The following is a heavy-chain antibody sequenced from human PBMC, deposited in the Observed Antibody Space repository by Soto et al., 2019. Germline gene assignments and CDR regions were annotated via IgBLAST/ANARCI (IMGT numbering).Heavy chain of an antibody. CDR2: IVVGSGNT. J-gene: IGHJ4*02. D-gene: IGHD2-21*02. V-gene: IGHV1-58*01. Sequence: QMQLVQSGPEVKKPGTSVKVSCKASGFTFTSSAVQWVRQARGQRLEWIGWIVVGSGNTNYEQKFQERVTITRDMSTGTAYMELSSLRSEDTAVYYCAADRTYCGGGCYVDWGQGTLVTVSS. CDR1: GFTFTSSA. CDR3: AADRTYCGGGCYVD.